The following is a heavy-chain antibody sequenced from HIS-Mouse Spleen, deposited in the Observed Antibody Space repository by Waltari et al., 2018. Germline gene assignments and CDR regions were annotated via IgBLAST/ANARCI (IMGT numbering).Heavy chain of an antibody. CDR2: INPTSGGR. D-gene: IGHD3-10*01. V-gene: IGHV1-2*02. CDR1: GYTFTGYY. J-gene: IGHJ4*02. Sequence: QVQLVQSGAEVKKPGASVKVSCKASGYTFTGYYMHWVGQAPGQGLEWMGWINPTSGGRNYAKKFQGRVTMTRDTSISTAYMELSRLRSDDTAVYYCASGDAGGLGDYWGQGTLVTV. CDR3: ASGDAGGLGDY.